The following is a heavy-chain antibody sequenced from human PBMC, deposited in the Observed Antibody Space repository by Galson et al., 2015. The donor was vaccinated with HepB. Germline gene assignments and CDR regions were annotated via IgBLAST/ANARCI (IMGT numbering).Heavy chain of an antibody. D-gene: IGHD3-22*01. J-gene: IGHJ5*02. V-gene: IGHV6-1*01. CDR3: ARNVYYDTSGYYYKPGWIDP. CDR2: TYYRFKWYY. CDR1: GDSVSSNSAA. Sequence: AISGDSVSSNSAAWNWIRQSPSRGLEWLGRTYYRFKWYYDYAVSVKSRITINPDISKNQFSLQLNSVTPEDTAVYYCARNVYYDTSGYYYKPGWIDPWGQGTLVTVSS.